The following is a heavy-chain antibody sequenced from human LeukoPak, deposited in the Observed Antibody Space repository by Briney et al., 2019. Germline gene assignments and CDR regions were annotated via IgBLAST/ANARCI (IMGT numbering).Heavy chain of an antibody. CDR1: GYTFTSSD. D-gene: IGHD6-19*01. CDR3: ARGRSGLAGAGTYYY. J-gene: IGHJ4*02. CDR2: INPNSGRT. V-gene: IGHV1-8*01. Sequence: GASVKVSCKASGYTFTSSDINWVRQAAGQGLEWMGWINPNSGRTGYAQKFQGRVTMTENTSISTAYMELSSLRFDDTAVYYCARGRSGLAGAGTYYYWGQGTLITVSS.